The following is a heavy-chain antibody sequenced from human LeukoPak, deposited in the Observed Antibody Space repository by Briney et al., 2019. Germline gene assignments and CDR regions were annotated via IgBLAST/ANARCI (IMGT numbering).Heavy chain of an antibody. V-gene: IGHV3-23*01. CDR1: GFTFSSYA. J-gene: IGHJ3*02. Sequence: GGSLRLSCAASGFTFSSYAMSWVRQAPGKGLEWVSAISGSGGSTYYADSVKGRFTISRDNSKNSLYLQMNSLRVEDTAVYYCARVFRPSLTVFIIRGAFDIWGQGTMVTVSS. CDR2: ISGSGGST. CDR3: ARVFRPSLTVFIIRGAFDI. D-gene: IGHD3-3*01.